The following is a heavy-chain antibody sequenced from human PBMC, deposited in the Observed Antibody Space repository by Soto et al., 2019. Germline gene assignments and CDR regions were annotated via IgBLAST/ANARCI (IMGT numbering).Heavy chain of an antibody. CDR2: IPRHGGST. Sequence: GGPLRLSCSASVFIFSSYVMHWVRQALGKGLEYVSSIPRHGGSTYYADSVKGRFTITRDNSKNTLYLQMSSVRAEDTALYYCVKDLDSGNPRFDPLGQGTLVTVSS. CDR3: VKDLDSGNPRFDP. J-gene: IGHJ5*02. D-gene: IGHD1-26*01. CDR1: VFIFSSYV. V-gene: IGHV3-64D*06.